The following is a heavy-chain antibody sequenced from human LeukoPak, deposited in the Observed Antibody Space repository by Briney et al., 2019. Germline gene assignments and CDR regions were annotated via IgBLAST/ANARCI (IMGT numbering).Heavy chain of an antibody. CDR2: ISYDGRKT. CDR3: ARTVSYGSGSYADY. V-gene: IGHV3-30*04. D-gene: IGHD3-10*01. J-gene: IGHJ4*02. CDR1: GFTFSTYT. Sequence: GGSLRLSCTASGFTFSTYTMHWVRQAPGKGLEWLAVISYDGRKTDYADSVKGRLTISRDNSKNTVYLQMNGLRAEDRAMYYCARTVSYGSGSYADYWGQGTLVTVSS.